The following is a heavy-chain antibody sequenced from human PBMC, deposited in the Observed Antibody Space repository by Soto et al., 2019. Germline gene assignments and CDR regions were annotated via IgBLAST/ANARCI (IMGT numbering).Heavy chain of an antibody. Sequence: QVQLQESGPGLVKPSGTLSLTCAVSGGSITGGKWWTWVRQPPGKRPEWIGEVFHTGSTNYNPSRKRRITISIDKSKTPFSLKLTSVTAADTAVYYCATSQQWPTRLGMDVWGQGTTVTVSS. D-gene: IGHD6-19*01. J-gene: IGHJ6*02. CDR2: VFHTGST. V-gene: IGHV4-4*02. CDR1: GGSITGGKW. CDR3: ATSQQWPTRLGMDV.